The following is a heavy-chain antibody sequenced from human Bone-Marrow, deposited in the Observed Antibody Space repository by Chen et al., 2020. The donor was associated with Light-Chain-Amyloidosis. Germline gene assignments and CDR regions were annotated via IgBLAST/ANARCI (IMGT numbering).Heavy chain of an antibody. J-gene: IGHJ5*02. Sequence: LLESGGGLVQPGGSLRLSRAASGFTFRNYAMSWVRQAPGKGLEWVSSISGSGAVTLYADSVKGRFTLSRDNPRNALYLELNSLRAEDTAVYYCARQFYQTLSGGSWFVTWGQGTLVTVSS. CDR1: GFTFRNYA. CDR2: ISGSGAVT. CDR3: ARQFYQTLSGGSWFVT. D-gene: IGHD2-2*01. V-gene: IGHV3-23*01.